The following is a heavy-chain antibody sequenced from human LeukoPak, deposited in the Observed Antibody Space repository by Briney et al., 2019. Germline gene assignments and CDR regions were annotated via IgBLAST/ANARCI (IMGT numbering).Heavy chain of an antibody. D-gene: IGHD3-10*01. J-gene: IGHJ4*02. CDR1: GFTFSSYA. CDR3: AKSYGSGSYPGGY. V-gene: IGHV3-23*01. Sequence: RGSLRLSCAASGFTFSSYAMSWVRQAPGKGLEWVSGISGSGGSTYYADSVKGRFTISRDNSKNTLYLQMNSLRAEDTAVYYCAKSYGSGSYPGGYWGQGTLVTVSS. CDR2: ISGSGGST.